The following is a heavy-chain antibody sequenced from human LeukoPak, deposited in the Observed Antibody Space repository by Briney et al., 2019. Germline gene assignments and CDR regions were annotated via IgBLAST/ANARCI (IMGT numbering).Heavy chain of an antibody. CDR3: AKSFWWFGEFSPFDY. D-gene: IGHD3-10*01. J-gene: IGHJ4*02. V-gene: IGHV3-21*01. CDR2: ISNSGSSI. CDR1: GFTFSSYW. Sequence: SGGSLRLSCAASGFTFSSYWMHWVRQAPGKGLEWVSSISNSGSSIYYADSVKGRFTVSRDNAKNSLYLQMNSLRAENTAVYYCAKSFWWFGEFSPFDYWGQGTLLTVSS.